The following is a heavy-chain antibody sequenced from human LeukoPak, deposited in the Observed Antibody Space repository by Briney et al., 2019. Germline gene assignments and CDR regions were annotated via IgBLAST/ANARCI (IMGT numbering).Heavy chain of an antibody. CDR2: IYFSEST. J-gene: IGHJ4*02. Sequence: SHTLSLTCGVSGGSVSGPGYACSWIRQPPGKGLEWIGYIYFSESTYYSPSLKSRVSISLDRFKNQSSLKLTSVAAADTAVYFCARNHLATGVFDYWGQGALVTVSS. CDR3: ARNHLATGVFDY. D-gene: IGHD5-12*01. V-gene: IGHV4-30-2*01. CDR1: GGSVSGPGYA.